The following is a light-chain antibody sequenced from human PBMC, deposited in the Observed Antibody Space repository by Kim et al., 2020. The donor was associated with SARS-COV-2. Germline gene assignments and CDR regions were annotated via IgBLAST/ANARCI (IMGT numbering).Light chain of an antibody. CDR3: CSFAGGNSYV. V-gene: IGLV2-11*01. CDR1: SSDAGGYNY. Sequence: QSALTQPRSVSGSPGQSVTISCTGTSSDAGGYNYVSWCQQHPDKAPKIMIYDVNKRPSGVPNRFSGSKSGDTASLTISGLQAEDEADYYCCSFAGGNSYVFGTGTKVTVL. CDR2: DVN. J-gene: IGLJ1*01.